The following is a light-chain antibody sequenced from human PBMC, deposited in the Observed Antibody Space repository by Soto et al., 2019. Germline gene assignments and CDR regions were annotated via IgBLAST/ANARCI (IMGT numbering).Light chain of an antibody. Sequence: QSALTQPPSASGSPGQSVAISCTGTSSDVGGYNYVSWYQQHPGKAPKLMIYEVNKRPSGVPDRFSGSKSGSTASLTVSGLQAEDEADYYCSSYAGSRDVVGTGTKVTVL. V-gene: IGLV2-8*01. CDR2: EVN. CDR1: SSDVGGYNY. CDR3: SSYAGSRDV. J-gene: IGLJ1*01.